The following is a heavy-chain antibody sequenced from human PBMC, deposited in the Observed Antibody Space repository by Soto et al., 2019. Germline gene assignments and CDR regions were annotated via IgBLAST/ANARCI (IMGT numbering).Heavy chain of an antibody. CDR1: GFTFSTYA. Sequence: QSGGSLRLSCAASGFTFSTYAMHWIRQAPGKGLEWVAVISYDGSKKYYADSVKDRFTISRDNSTKTLSLQMNSLRPEDTAVYYCARDRQWMEKYYYYSGMDVWGQGTTVTVSS. V-gene: IGHV3-30-3*01. J-gene: IGHJ6*02. CDR3: ARDRQWMEKYYYYSGMDV. D-gene: IGHD6-19*01. CDR2: ISYDGSKK.